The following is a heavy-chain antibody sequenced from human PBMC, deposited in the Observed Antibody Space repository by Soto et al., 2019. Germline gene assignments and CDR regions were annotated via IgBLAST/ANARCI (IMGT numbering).Heavy chain of an antibody. J-gene: IGHJ4*02. CDR3: ARGGSSGWYSFDY. CDR2: IWFDGSNE. D-gene: IGHD6-19*01. V-gene: IGHV3-33*01. Sequence: GGSLRLSCAASGFTFSSYGMHWVRQAPGKGLEWVAGIWFDGSNENYADSVRGRFTISRDNSKNTVSLQMSSLGAEDTAVYYCARGGSSGWYSFDYWGQGTLVTVSS. CDR1: GFTFSSYG.